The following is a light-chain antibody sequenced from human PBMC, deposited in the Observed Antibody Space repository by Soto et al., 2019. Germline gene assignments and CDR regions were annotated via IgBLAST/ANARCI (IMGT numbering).Light chain of an antibody. CDR3: QQYGSSTWT. V-gene: IGKV3-20*01. CDR1: QSVSSSY. Sequence: EIVLTQSPGTLSLSPGERATLSCRASQSVSSSYLAWYQQKPGQAPRLLIYGASSRATGIPDRFSGSGSGTDFTLTISRLEPEDFAVYYCQQYGSSTWTFVQGTKLEIK. J-gene: IGKJ2*01. CDR2: GAS.